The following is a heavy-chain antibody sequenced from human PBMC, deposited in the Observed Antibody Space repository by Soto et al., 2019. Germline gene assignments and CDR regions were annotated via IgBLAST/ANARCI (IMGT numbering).Heavy chain of an antibody. CDR1: GGSFSGYY. J-gene: IGHJ6*02. V-gene: IGHV4-34*01. CDR3: ARGPTRYYYDSSGYYYTGLYYYYGMDV. D-gene: IGHD3-22*01. CDR2: INHSGST. Sequence: PSDTLSLTSAVYGGSFSGYYWSWIRQPPGKGLERIGEINHSGSTNYNPSLKSRVTISVDTSKNQFSLKLSSVTAADTAVYYCARGPTRYYYDSSGYYYTGLYYYYGMDVWGQGTTVTVS.